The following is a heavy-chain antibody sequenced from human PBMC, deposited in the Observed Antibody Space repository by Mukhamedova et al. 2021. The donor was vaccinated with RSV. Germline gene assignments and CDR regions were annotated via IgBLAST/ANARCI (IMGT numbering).Heavy chain of an antibody. CDR1: GGSISGGTYY. Sequence: GGSISGGTYYWSWIRQPAGKGLEWIGRIYTSGSTNYNPSLKSRVTMSVDTAKNQFSLKLSSVTAADTAVYYCARNYDRSGYYFDYW. CDR3: ARNYDRSGYYFDY. J-gene: IGHJ4*01. CDR2: IYTSGST. V-gene: IGHV4-61*02. D-gene: IGHD3-22*01.